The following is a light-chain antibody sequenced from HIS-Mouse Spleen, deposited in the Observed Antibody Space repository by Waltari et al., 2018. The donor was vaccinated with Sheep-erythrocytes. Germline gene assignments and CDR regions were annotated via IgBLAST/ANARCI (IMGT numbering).Light chain of an antibody. V-gene: IGLV2-11*01. CDR1: SSDVGGYNY. CDR3: CSYAGSYNHV. J-gene: IGLJ1*01. Sequence: QSALTQPRSVSGSPGQSVTISCTRTSSDVGGYNYVSWYQQHPGKAPKRLVYEVSKRPSGVPDRFSGSNSGNTASLTISGLQAEDEADYCCCSYAGSYNHVFATGTKVTVL. CDR2: EVS.